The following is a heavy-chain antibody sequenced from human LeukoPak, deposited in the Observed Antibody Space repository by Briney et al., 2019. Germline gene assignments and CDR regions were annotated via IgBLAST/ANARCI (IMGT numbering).Heavy chain of an antibody. CDR2: ISGSGGST. Sequence: GGSLRLSCAASGFTFSSYAMSWVRQAPGKGLEWVSAISGSGGSTYYADSVKGRFTISRDNSKNTLYLQMNSLRAEDTAVYYCAKGTRPRCGSGSPFDYWGQGTLVTVSS. J-gene: IGHJ4*02. V-gene: IGHV3-23*01. D-gene: IGHD3-10*01. CDR1: GFTFSSYA. CDR3: AKGTRPRCGSGSPFDY.